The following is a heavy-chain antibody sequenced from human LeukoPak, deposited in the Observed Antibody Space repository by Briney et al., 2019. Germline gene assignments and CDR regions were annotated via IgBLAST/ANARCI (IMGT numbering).Heavy chain of an antibody. CDR3: ASVGARFRGPGTFDI. J-gene: IGHJ3*02. Sequence: ASVKVSCKASGYTFTSYGISWVRQAPGQGLEWMGWISAYNGNTNYARKLQGRVTMTTDTSTSTAYMELRSLRSDDTAVYYCASVGARFRGPGTFDIWGQGTMVTVSS. D-gene: IGHD1-26*01. V-gene: IGHV1-18*01. CDR1: GYTFTSYG. CDR2: ISAYNGNT.